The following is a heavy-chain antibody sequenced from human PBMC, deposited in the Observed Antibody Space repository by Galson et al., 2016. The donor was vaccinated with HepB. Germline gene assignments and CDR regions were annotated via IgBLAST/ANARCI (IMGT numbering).Heavy chain of an antibody. V-gene: IGHV3-23*01. CDR2: MSGSADRT. CDR3: AKNDLWSGYPPYFYYGMDA. CDR1: GFTVSNNY. J-gene: IGHJ6*02. Sequence: SLRLSCAASGFTVSNNYMSWVRQAPGKGLEWVSAMSGSADRTSYAVSVEGRFTISRDNSRNTLYLEMHSLRAEDTALYYCAKNDLWSGYPPYFYYGMDAWGQGTTVTVSS. D-gene: IGHD3-3*01.